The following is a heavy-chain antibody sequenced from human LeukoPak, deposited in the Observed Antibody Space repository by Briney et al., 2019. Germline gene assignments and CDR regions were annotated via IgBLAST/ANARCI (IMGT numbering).Heavy chain of an antibody. Sequence: GGSLRLSCAASGFTVSGNYLNWVRQAPGEGLEWVSVIYSGGGTYYADSVKGRFTISRDNSKNTLYLQMNSPRAEDTAVYYCAKDLSSSHVSEYFDCWGQGTLVTVSS. D-gene: IGHD6-6*01. CDR2: IYSGGGT. V-gene: IGHV3-53*01. CDR1: GFTVSGNY. J-gene: IGHJ4*02. CDR3: AKDLSSSHVSEYFDC.